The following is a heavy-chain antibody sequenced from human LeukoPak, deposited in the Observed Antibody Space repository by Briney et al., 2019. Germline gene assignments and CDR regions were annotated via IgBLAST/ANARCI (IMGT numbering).Heavy chain of an antibody. CDR2: IYYSGST. CDR1: GGSVSSGSYY. CDR3: ARGAGWELPVCIDY. V-gene: IGHV4-61*01. J-gene: IGHJ4*02. Sequence: SETLSLTCTVSGGSVSSGSYYWSWVRQPPGKGLEWIGYIYYSGSTNYNPSLKSRVTISVDTSKNQFSLKLSSVTAADTAVYYCARGAGWELPVCIDYWGQGTLVTVSS. D-gene: IGHD1-26*01.